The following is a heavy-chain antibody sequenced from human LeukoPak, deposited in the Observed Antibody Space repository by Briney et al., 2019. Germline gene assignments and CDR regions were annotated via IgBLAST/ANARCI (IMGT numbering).Heavy chain of an antibody. J-gene: IGHJ4*02. Sequence: PSQTLSLTCTVSGGSISSSSYYWRWIRQPPGKGLEWIGSIYNSGSTHYNPSLKSRATISVATSKNKYSLKLSSVTAADTAVYYFAREVGIVVVLAARVFFYWGQGTLVTASS. D-gene: IGHD2-2*01. CDR3: AREVGIVVVLAARVFFY. V-gene: IGHV4-61*02. CDR2: IYNSGST. CDR1: GGSISSSSYY.